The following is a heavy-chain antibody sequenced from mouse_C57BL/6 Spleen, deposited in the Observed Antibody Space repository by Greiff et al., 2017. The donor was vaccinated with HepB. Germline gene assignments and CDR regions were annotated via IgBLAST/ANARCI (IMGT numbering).Heavy chain of an antibody. Sequence: EVQLVESGGGLVKPGGSLKLSCAASGFTFSSYAMSLVRQTPEKRLEWVATISDGGSYTYYPDNVKGRFTISRDNAKNNLYLQMSHLKSEDTAMYYCARDRERYGAMDYWGQGTSVTVSS. J-gene: IGHJ4*01. CDR2: ISDGGSYT. V-gene: IGHV5-4*01. CDR3: ARDRERYGAMDY. D-gene: IGHD1-1*01. CDR1: GFTFSSYA.